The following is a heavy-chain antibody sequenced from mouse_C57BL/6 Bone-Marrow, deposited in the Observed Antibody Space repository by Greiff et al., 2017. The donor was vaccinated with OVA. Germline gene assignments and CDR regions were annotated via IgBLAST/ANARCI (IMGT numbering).Heavy chain of an antibody. CDR3: ARSGSSYYFDY. V-gene: IGHV1-19*01. CDR2: INPYNGGT. CDR1: GYTFTDYY. D-gene: IGHD1-1*01. J-gene: IGHJ2*01. Sequence: VQLQQSGPVLVKPGASVKMSCKASGYTFTDYYMNWVKQSHGKSLEWIGVINPYNGGTSYNQKFKGKATLTVDKSSSTAYMDLNSLTSEDSAVYYCARSGSSYYFDYWGQGTTLTVSS.